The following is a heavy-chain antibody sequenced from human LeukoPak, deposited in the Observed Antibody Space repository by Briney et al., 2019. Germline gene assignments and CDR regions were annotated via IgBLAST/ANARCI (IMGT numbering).Heavy chain of an antibody. D-gene: IGHD3-10*01. CDR3: AKDMGSDPDAFDI. J-gene: IGHJ3*02. V-gene: IGHV3-21*04. Sequence: PGGSLRLSCAASGVTFSGYSMNWVRQAPGKGLEWVSAITATSLHIYYADSVKGRFTISRDNAKNSLYLQMNSLRAEDTALYYCAKDMGSDPDAFDIWGQGTMVTVSS. CDR2: ITATSLHI. CDR1: GVTFSGYS.